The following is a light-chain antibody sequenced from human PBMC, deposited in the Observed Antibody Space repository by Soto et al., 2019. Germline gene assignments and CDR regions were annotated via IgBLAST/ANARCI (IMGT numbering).Light chain of an antibody. Sequence: EIVMTQSPDTLSVSPGERVTLSCRTSQSVSSNLAWYQQKPGQAPRLLIYGASTRVTDIPARFSGSGSGTEFTLTISSLQSEDFAVYYCQQYNKWPPWTFGQGIKVEIK. V-gene: IGKV3-15*01. J-gene: IGKJ1*01. CDR2: GAS. CDR1: QSVSSN. CDR3: QQYNKWPPWT.